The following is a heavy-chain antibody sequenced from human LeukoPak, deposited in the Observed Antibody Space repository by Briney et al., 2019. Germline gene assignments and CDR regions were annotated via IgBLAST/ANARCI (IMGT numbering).Heavy chain of an antibody. J-gene: IGHJ4*02. CDR3: AKAKTQAMVLPGNY. V-gene: IGHV3-23*01. CDR2: ITGSGDTA. Sequence: GGSLRLSCAASGFTFSNYAMNWVRQAPGKGLEWVSTITGSGDTAYYADSVKGRFTISRDNSKNTLYLQMNVLRAEDTAVYYCAKAKTQAMVLPGNYWGQGTLVTVSS. CDR1: GFTFSNYA. D-gene: IGHD5-18*01.